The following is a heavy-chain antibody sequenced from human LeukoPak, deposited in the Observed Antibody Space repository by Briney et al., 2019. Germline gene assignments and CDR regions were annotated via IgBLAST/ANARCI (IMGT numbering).Heavy chain of an antibody. D-gene: IGHD6-13*01. CDR3: ARFIASPGPDAFDI. V-gene: IGHV3-7*01. Sequence: GGSLRLSCAASGFNSGNYWMSWVRQAPGQRLEWLANIKQDGIETYYLDSVKGRFTISRDIARNSVYLQMNSLRADETAVYFCARFIASPGPDAFDIWGQGTLVTVSS. CDR1: GFNSGNYW. J-gene: IGHJ3*02. CDR2: IKQDGIET.